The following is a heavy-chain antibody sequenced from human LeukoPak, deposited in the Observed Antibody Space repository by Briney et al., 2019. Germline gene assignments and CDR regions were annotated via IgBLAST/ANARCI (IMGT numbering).Heavy chain of an antibody. CDR3: VKALYGDYGRFDY. V-gene: IGHV3-23*01. J-gene: IGHJ4*02. D-gene: IGHD4-17*01. CDR2: ISDGGTDT. Sequence: PGGSLRLSCAASGSTFSTYAMSWVRQAPGKGLDWVSTISDGGTDTHYADSVKGRFTISRDNSNTTLYLQMNSLRAEDTAVYYCVKALYGDYGRFDYWGQGPLVTVSS. CDR1: GSTFSTYA.